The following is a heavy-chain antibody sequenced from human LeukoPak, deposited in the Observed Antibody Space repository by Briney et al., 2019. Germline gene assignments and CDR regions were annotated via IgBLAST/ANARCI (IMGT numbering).Heavy chain of an antibody. D-gene: IGHD6-6*01. Sequence: GASVKVSCKASGYTLTGYYIHWVRQAPGQGLEWLGWINPNSGGTNYAQKFQGRVTVTRDASISTAHMELSRLRSDDTAVYYCARGNPYSSSSAWFDPWGQGTLVTVSS. CDR1: GYTLTGYY. V-gene: IGHV1-2*02. CDR2: INPNSGGT. CDR3: ARGNPYSSSSAWFDP. J-gene: IGHJ5*02.